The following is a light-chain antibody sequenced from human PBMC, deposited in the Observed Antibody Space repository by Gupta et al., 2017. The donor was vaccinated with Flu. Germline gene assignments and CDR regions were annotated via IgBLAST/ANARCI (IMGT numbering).Light chain of an antibody. Sequence: QSVLTQPPSASGTPGHRVTISCPGSSSNIGRNTVNWYQKLPGKAKNRLIDSKNQRPSGVTDRVSGSKSGTSASPAIMGLQAEDEAEEYGEEWDDRLKGEVFGGGTKVTVL. V-gene: IGLV1-44*01. CDR1: SSNIGRNT. CDR3: EEWDDRLKGEV. CDR2: SKN. J-gene: IGLJ2*01.